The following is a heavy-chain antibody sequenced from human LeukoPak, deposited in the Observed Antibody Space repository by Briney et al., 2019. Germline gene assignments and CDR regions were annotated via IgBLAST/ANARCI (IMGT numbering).Heavy chain of an antibody. D-gene: IGHD2-2*01. Sequence: PAGSLSLTWAVSGGSISSSNWWSWVRAPGGKGLGGIGYIYYSGSTYYNQSLKSRVTISVDKSKNQFSLKLSSVTAADTAVYYCARCYCSSTTFYYLVWFHLWRQGTLVTLPS. J-gene: IGHJ5*02. CDR1: GGSISSSNW. CDR2: IYYSGST. CDR3: ARCYCSSTTFYYLVWFHL. V-gene: IGHV4-4*02.